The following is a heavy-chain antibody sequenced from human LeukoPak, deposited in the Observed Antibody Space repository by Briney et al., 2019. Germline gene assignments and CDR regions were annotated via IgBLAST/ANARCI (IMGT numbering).Heavy chain of an antibody. Sequence: SETLSLTCAVYGGSFSGYYWSWIRQPPGKGLEWIGEINHSGSTNYNPSLKSRVTISVDTSKNQFSLKLSSVTAADTAVYYCAREAAAGTYYFDYWGQGTLVTVSS. V-gene: IGHV4-34*01. CDR1: GGSFSGYY. CDR3: AREAAAGTYYFDY. D-gene: IGHD6-13*01. CDR2: INHSGST. J-gene: IGHJ4*02.